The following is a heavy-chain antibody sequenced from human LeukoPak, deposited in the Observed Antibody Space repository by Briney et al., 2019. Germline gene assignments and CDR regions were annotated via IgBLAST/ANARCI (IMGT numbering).Heavy chain of an antibody. CDR3: ARESGLRYFDWLLDRDYYYMDV. D-gene: IGHD3-9*01. CDR2: IIPIFGTA. J-gene: IGHJ6*03. Sequence: SVKVSCKASGGTFSSYAISWVRQVPGQGLEWMGGIIPIFGTANYAQKFQGRVTITADKSTSTAYMELRSLRSDDTAAYYCARESGLRYFDWLLDRDYYYMDVWGKGTTVTISS. V-gene: IGHV1-69*06. CDR1: GGTFSSYA.